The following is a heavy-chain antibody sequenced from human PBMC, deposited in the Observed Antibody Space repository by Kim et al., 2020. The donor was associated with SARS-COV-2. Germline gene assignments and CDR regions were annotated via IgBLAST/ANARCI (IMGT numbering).Heavy chain of an antibody. D-gene: IGHD6-19*01. J-gene: IGHJ4*02. CDR2: K. Sequence: KYYAHSVNARFTISRDKSKITLYLQMNSLRAEDTAVYYCARQAVAGFFDYWGQGTLVTVSS. V-gene: IGHV3-33*01. CDR3: ARQAVAGFFDY.